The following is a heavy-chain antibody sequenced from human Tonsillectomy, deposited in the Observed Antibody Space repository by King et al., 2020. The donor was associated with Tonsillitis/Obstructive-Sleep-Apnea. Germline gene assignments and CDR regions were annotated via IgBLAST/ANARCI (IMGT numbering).Heavy chain of an antibody. Sequence: QLVQSGAEVKKPGSSVKVSCKASGGTFSSYAIIGVRQAPGQGLEWMGGIIPIFGTENYAQKFQGRVTITAYEYTSTAYMGLNSLRSEDTAVYYCARGVVQLLYYYYYIDVWDKGTTVTVSS. CDR2: IIPIFGTE. V-gene: IGHV1-69*01. CDR3: ARGVVQLLYYYYYIDV. CDR1: GGTFSSYA. J-gene: IGHJ6*03. D-gene: IGHD2-2*01.